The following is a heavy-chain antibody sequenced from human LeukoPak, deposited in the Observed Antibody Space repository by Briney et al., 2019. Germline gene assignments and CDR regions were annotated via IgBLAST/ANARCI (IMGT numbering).Heavy chain of an antibody. V-gene: IGHV7-4-1*02. Sequence: ASVKVSCKASGYTFTSYAMNWVRQAPGQGLEWMGWINTNTGNPTYAQGFTGRFVFSLDTSVSTAYLQISSLKAEDTAVYYCVREGVAVAGPYNWFDPWGQGTLVTVSS. CDR1: GYTFTSYA. J-gene: IGHJ5*02. CDR3: VREGVAVAGPYNWFDP. D-gene: IGHD6-19*01. CDR2: INTNTGNP.